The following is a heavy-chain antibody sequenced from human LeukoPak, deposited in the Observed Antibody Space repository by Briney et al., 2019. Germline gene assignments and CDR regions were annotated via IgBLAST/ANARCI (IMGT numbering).Heavy chain of an antibody. V-gene: IGHV4-34*01. Sequence: SETLSLTCAVYGGSFSGYYWSWIRQPPGKGLEWTGEINHSGSTNYNPSLKSRVTISVDTSKNQFSLKLSSVTAADTAVYYCARGPHADFWSGDAFDIWGQGTMVTVSS. CDR1: GGSFSGYY. D-gene: IGHD3-3*01. CDR3: ARGPHADFWSGDAFDI. J-gene: IGHJ3*02. CDR2: INHSGST.